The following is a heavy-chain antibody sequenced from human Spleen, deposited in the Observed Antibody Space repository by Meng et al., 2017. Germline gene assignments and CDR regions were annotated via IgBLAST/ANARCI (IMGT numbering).Heavy chain of an antibody. CDR1: GGSFSDYY. V-gene: IGHV4-34*01. CDR2: INHSGST. CDR3: ARGPTTMAHDFDY. D-gene: IGHD4-11*01. J-gene: IGHJ4*02. Sequence: QVPLRQWGAGLLTPSVTLSPPCVVSGGSFSDYYWSWSRQPPGKGLEWNGEINHSGSTNYNPSLESRATISVDTSQNNLSLKLSSVTAADSAVYYCARGPTTMAHDFDYWGQGTLVPVSS.